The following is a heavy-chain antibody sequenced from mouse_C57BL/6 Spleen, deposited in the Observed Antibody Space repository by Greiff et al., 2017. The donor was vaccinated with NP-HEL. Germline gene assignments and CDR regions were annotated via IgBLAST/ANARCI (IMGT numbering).Heavy chain of an antibody. Sequence: QVQLQQPGAELVKPGASVKMSCKASGYTFTSYWIPWVKQRPGQGLEWIGDIYPGSGSTNYNEKFKSKATLTVDTSSSTAYMQLSSLTSEDSAVYYCASEVYGSSYGYWGQGTTLTVSS. CDR1: GYTFTSYW. D-gene: IGHD1-1*01. V-gene: IGHV1-55*01. CDR2: IYPGSGST. CDR3: ASEVYGSSYGY. J-gene: IGHJ2*01.